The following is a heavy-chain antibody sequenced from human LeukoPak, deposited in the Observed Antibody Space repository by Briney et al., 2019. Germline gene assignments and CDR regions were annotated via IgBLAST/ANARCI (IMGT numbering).Heavy chain of an antibody. V-gene: IGHV3-11*01. J-gene: IGHJ6*02. Sequence: PGRSLRLSCAASGFTFSDYYMSWIRQAPGKGLEWVSYISSSGSTIYYADSVKGRFTISRDNAKNSLYLQMNSLRAEDTAVYYCARERDLMYYDFWSGPLRVWGQGTTVTVSS. D-gene: IGHD3-3*01. CDR1: GFTFSDYY. CDR2: ISSSGSTI. CDR3: ARERDLMYYDFWSGPLRV.